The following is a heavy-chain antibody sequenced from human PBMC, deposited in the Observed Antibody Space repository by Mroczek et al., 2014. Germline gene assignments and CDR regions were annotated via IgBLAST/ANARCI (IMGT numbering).Heavy chain of an antibody. V-gene: IGHV3-48*01. CDR3: ARDPNDYGGTIPL. CDR2: ISSSSSTI. D-gene: IGHD4-23*01. J-gene: IGHJ4*02. CDR1: GFTFSSYS. Sequence: VQLQESGGEAWYSLGGSLRLSRAASGFTFSSYSMNWVRQAPGKGLEWVSYISSSSSTIYYADSVKGRFTISRDNAKNSLYLQMNSLRAEDTAVYYCARDPNDYGGTIPLWGQGTLVTVSS.